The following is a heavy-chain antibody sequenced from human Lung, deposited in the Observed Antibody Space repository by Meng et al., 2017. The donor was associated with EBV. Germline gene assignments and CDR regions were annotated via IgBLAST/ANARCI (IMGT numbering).Heavy chain of an antibody. CDR3: GVGLGSYNSH. D-gene: IGHD1-26*01. Sequence: QVQLQESGPGLVKPSQTLSLTCAVSGGSVSSGGYYWSWIRQPPGKGLEWIGYIYSSGSTYYNPSLKSRASISIDTSKNQFSLKVTSPTAADTAVYYRGVGLGSYNSHWGQGTLVTVSS. J-gene: IGHJ4*02. CDR1: GGSVSSGGYY. CDR2: IYSSGST. V-gene: IGHV4-30-4*01.